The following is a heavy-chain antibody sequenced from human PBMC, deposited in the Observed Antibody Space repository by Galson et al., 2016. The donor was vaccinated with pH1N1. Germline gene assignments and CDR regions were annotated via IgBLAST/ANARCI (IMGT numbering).Heavy chain of an antibody. V-gene: IGHV1-69*13. D-gene: IGHD3-9*01. J-gene: IGHJ4*02. Sequence: SVKVSCKASGGTFRSNAISWVRQAPGQGLEWMGGIIAIFRTANYARKFQDRVTITADEFMTSAYMDLSSLTSEDTAVYYCARHETLTGGSSYFFEYWGQGTLVSVSS. CDR3: ARHETLTGGSSYFFEY. CDR2: IIAIFRTA. CDR1: GGTFRSNA.